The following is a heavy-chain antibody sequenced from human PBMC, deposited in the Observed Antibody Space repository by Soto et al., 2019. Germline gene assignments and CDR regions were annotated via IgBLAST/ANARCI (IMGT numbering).Heavy chain of an antibody. CDR2: IYWDDDK. D-gene: IGHD3-3*01. CDR3: AHRVLRTVFGLVTTTAIYFDF. V-gene: IGHV2-5*02. J-gene: IGHJ4*02. Sequence: QITLNESGPTVVRPTETLTLTCRFSGFSLTTSGVGVGWIRQSPGKAPAWLALIYWDDDKRYSAPLKSRLTITKNTSKNQVVLTVSDLDPTDTATYYCAHRVLRTVFGLVTTTAIYFDFWGQGTPVAVSS. CDR1: GFSLTTSGVG.